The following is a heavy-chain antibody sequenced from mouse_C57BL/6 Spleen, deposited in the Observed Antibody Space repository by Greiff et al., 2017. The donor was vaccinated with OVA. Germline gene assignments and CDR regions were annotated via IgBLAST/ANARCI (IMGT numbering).Heavy chain of an antibody. J-gene: IGHJ2*01. Sequence: QVQLKQPGAELVMPGASVKLSCKASGYTFTSYWMHWVKQRPGQGLEWIGEIDPSDSYTNYNQKFKGKSTLTVDKSSSTAYMQLSSLTSEDSAVYYCARWGYYGSGGVFDYWGQGTTLTVSS. CDR2: IDPSDSYT. D-gene: IGHD1-1*01. CDR3: ARWGYYGSGGVFDY. V-gene: IGHV1-69*01. CDR1: GYTFTSYW.